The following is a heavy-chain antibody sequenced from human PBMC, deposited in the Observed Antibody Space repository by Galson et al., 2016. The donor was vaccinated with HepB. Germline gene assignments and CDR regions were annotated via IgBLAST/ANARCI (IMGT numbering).Heavy chain of an antibody. CDR3: ARDQVGGSGSGFHY. J-gene: IGHJ4*02. Sequence: SLRLSCAASGFTFSGYAMHWVRQAPGKGLEWVAVISYDGSNKYYADSVRGRFTISKDTSKNTLYLQMNSLRPEDTAVYYCARDQVGGSGSGFHYWGQGTLVTVSS. D-gene: IGHD3-10*01. V-gene: IGHV3-30-3*01. CDR1: GFTFSGYA. CDR2: ISYDGSNK.